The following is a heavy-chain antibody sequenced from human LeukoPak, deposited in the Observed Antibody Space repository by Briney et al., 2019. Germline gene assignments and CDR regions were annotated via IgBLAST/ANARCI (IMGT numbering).Heavy chain of an antibody. Sequence: PSETLSLTCTVSGGSISSYYWSWIRQPPGKGLEGLGYIYYSGSTNYTPSLKSRVTISVDTSKNQFSLKLSSVTAADTAVYYCARHSSSSTNFDYWGQGTLVTVSS. CDR1: GGSISSYY. V-gene: IGHV4-59*08. CDR2: IYYSGST. J-gene: IGHJ4*02. D-gene: IGHD6-6*01. CDR3: ARHSSSSTNFDY.